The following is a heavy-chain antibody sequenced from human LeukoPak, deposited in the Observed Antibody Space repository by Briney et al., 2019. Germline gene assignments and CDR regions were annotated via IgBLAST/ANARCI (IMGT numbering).Heavy chain of an antibody. V-gene: IGHV3-30*04. Sequence: GGSLRLSCAASGFTFSSYDMHWVRQAPGKGLEGVAVISYDGSNKYYADSVKGRFNISRDNSQNPLYLQMNSLRAEDTAVYYCARALRNIAVAGTGFDYWGQGTLVTVSS. D-gene: IGHD6-19*01. CDR2: ISYDGSNK. J-gene: IGHJ4*02. CDR3: ARALRNIAVAGTGFDY. CDR1: GFTFSSYD.